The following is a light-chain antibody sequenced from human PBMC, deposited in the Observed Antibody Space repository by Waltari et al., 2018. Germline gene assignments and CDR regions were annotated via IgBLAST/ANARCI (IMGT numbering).Light chain of an antibody. CDR1: SSNIGRSY. CDR2: TND. J-gene: IGLJ2*01. CDR3: AAWDDSLSGHVV. V-gene: IGLV1-47*02. Sequence: QSVLTQPPSASATPGQRVTISCSGSSSNIGRSYVYWYQQFPGTAPKLLIYTNDQRPAGVPDRISGSKSGTSASLAISGLRSEDEADYYGAAWDDSLSGHVVFGGGTKLTVL.